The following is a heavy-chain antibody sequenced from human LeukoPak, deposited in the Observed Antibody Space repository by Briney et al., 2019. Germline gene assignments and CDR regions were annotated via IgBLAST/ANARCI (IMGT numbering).Heavy chain of an antibody. CDR1: GGSLSSYY. V-gene: IGHV4-59*01. CDR2: IYYSGST. Sequence: PSETLSVTCTVSGGSLSSYYWSWIRQPPGKGLEGIGYIYYSGSTNYNPSLKSRVTISVDTSKNQFSLKLSSVTAADTAVYYCAREVPGGCSSTSCYTAGYFDLWGRGTLVTVSS. CDR3: AREVPGGCSSTSCYTAGYFDL. J-gene: IGHJ2*01. D-gene: IGHD2-2*02.